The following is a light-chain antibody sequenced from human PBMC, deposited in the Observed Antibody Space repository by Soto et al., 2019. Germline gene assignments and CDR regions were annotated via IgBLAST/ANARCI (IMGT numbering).Light chain of an antibody. Sequence: EVVLAQSPGTLSLSPGERATLSCRASQSVASSYLAWYQQKPGQAPRLFIYGTSGRAPGIPDRFSGSGSGTDFTLTISRLEPEDFAIYYCQQYDNSPWTFGQGTKVDIK. V-gene: IGKV3-20*01. CDR2: GTS. J-gene: IGKJ1*01. CDR1: QSVASSY. CDR3: QQYDNSPWT.